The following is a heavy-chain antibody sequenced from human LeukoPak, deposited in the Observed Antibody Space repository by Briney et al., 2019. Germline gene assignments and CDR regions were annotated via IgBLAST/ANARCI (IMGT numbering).Heavy chain of an antibody. Sequence: SETLSLTCTVSGGSISSYYWSWVRQPPGKGLEWIGYIYYSGSTNYNPSLKSRVTISVDTSKNQFSLKLSSVTAADTAVYYCARDLGAYYDILTGYYYYYYMDVWGKGTTVTISS. CDR3: ARDLGAYYDILTGYYYYYYMDV. D-gene: IGHD3-9*01. V-gene: IGHV4-59*12. J-gene: IGHJ6*03. CDR2: IYYSGST. CDR1: GGSISSYY.